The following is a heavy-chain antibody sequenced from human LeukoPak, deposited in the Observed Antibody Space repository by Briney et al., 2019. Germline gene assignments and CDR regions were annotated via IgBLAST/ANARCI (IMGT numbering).Heavy chain of an antibody. D-gene: IGHD3-22*01. V-gene: IGHV1-18*01. CDR3: ATSSSGRKDAFDV. J-gene: IGHJ3*01. CDR1: GFTSNSYY. CDR2: ISDCSGHT. Sequence: GASVKVSCKASGFTSNSYYITWLRQAPGHGLEWMGCISDCSGHTSYSRELQGRASMTIDISSNTAYLEVRTLKSGDTAVYFCATSSSGRKDAFDVWGQGTMVIVSS.